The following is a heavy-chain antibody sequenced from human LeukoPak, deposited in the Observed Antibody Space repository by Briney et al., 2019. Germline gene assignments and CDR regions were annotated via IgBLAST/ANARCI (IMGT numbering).Heavy chain of an antibody. CDR3: ARGRAPARSRYCSGGSCYSPLDY. Sequence: SETLSLTCTVSGGSLSSGGYYWSWIRQHPGKGLEWIGYIYYSGSTYYNPSLKSRVTISVDTSKNQFSLKLSSVTAADTAVYYCARGRAPARSRYCSGGSCYSPLDYWGQGTLVTVSS. D-gene: IGHD2-15*01. V-gene: IGHV4-31*03. J-gene: IGHJ4*02. CDR1: GGSLSSGGYY. CDR2: IYYSGST.